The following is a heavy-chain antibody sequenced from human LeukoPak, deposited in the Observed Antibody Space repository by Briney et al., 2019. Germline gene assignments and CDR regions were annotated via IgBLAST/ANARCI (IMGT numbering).Heavy chain of an antibody. Sequence: ASVKVSCKASGYTFTSYGISWVRQAPGQGLEWMGWISAYNGNTNYAQKLQGRVTMTTDTSTSTAYMELRSLRSDDTAVYYCARNPDSSGPSLNNWFDLWGQGTLVTVSS. D-gene: IGHD3-22*01. CDR1: GYTFTSYG. J-gene: IGHJ5*02. V-gene: IGHV1-18*01. CDR3: ARNPDSSGPSLNNWFDL. CDR2: ISAYNGNT.